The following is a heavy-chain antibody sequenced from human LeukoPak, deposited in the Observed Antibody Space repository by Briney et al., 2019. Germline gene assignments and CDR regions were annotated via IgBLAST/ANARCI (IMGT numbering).Heavy chain of an antibody. Sequence: SVKVSCKASGGTFSSYAISWVRQAPGQGLEWMGGIIPIFGTANYAQKFQGRVTITADESTSTAYMELSSLRSEDTAVYYCARYCSSTSCPFDYWGQGTLVTVSS. CDR3: ARYCSSTSCPFDY. D-gene: IGHD2-2*01. CDR1: GGTFSSYA. J-gene: IGHJ4*02. CDR2: IIPIFGTA. V-gene: IGHV1-69*13.